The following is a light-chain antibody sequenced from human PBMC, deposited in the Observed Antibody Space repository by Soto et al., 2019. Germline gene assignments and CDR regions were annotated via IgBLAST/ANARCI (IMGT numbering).Light chain of an antibody. CDR1: QGIRND. Sequence: DIQXTXSPSSLSASVGDRVTITCRASQGIRNDLHWYQQKPGKAPKRLIYAASSLQSGVPSRFSGSGSGTEFTLTISNLQPEDFATYYCLQHNSYPLTFGGGTKVEIK. V-gene: IGKV1-17*02. J-gene: IGKJ4*01. CDR2: AAS. CDR3: LQHNSYPLT.